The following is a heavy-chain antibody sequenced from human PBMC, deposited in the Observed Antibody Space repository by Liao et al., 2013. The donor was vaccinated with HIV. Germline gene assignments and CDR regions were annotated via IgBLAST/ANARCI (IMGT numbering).Heavy chain of an antibody. CDR2: IYYSGTT. V-gene: IGHV4-30-4*08. CDR3: ARDSSGYANFDY. J-gene: IGHJ4*02. Sequence: QVQLQESGPGLVKPSQTLSLTCSVSGASISSGDYYGTWIRQPPGKGLEWIGYIYYSGTTYYNPSLKSRATISVDTSKNQFSLKLSSVTVADTAVYYCARDSSGYANFDYWGQGTLVSVSS. D-gene: IGHD5-12*01. CDR1: GASISSGDYY.